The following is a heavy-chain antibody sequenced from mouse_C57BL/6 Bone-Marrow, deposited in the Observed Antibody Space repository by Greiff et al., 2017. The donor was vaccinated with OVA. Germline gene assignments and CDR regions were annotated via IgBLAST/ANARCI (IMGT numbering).Heavy chain of an antibody. CDR2: IDPETGGT. CDR3: TSDYDWFDY. CDR1: GYTFTDFE. Sequence: VQLQQSGAELVRPGASVTLSCKASGYTFTDFEMHWVKQTPVHGLDWIGAIDPETGGTAYNQKFKGKAILTADKSSSTAYMELRSLTSEDSAVYYCTSDYDWFDYWCQGTLVTVSA. D-gene: IGHD2-4*01. V-gene: IGHV1-15*01. J-gene: IGHJ3*01.